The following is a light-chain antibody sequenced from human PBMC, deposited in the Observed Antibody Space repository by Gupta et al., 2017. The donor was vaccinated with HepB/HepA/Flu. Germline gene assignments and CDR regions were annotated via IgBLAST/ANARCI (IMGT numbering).Light chain of an antibody. Sequence: EIVLTQSPGTVSLSPGDRCTLSWRASQSVSSSYLAWSQHNPCQAPRLLIYGASNRATGVPDRFSGSGSGTDFTLTISRLVPEDFAVYYCHQGSSSPITFGQGTRLEIK. J-gene: IGKJ5*01. V-gene: IGKV3-20*01. CDR1: QSVSSSY. CDR2: GAS. CDR3: HQGSSSPIT.